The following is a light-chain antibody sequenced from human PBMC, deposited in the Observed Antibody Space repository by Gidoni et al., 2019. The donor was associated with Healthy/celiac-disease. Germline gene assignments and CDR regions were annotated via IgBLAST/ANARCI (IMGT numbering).Light chain of an antibody. J-gene: IGKJ1*01. V-gene: IGKV3-20*01. CDR3: QQYGSSPGT. CDR1: QSVSSSY. CDR2: GAS. Sequence: EILLTQSPGTLSLSPGERATLSCRASQSVSSSYLAWYQQKPGQAPRLLIYGASSMATGIPDRCSGSGSGTDYTLTISRLEPEDFAVYYWQQYGSSPGTFXQXTKVEIK.